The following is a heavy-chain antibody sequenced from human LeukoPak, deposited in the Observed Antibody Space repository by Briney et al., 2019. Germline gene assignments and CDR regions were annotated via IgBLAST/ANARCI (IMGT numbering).Heavy chain of an antibody. Sequence: PGGSLRLSCAASGFTFSSYAMHWVRQAPGKGLEWVAFISYDGSNKYYADSVKGRFTISRVNSKNSLYLQMTSLRAEGTAVYYWARDATVSLFAYWGQGTLVTVSS. V-gene: IGHV3-30-3*01. CDR3: ARDATVSLFAY. D-gene: IGHD4-17*01. J-gene: IGHJ4*02. CDR1: GFTFSSYA. CDR2: ISYDGSNK.